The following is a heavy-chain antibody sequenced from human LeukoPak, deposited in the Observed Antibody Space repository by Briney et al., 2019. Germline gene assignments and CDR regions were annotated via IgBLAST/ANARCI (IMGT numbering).Heavy chain of an antibody. V-gene: IGHV3-11*06. J-gene: IGHJ4*02. CDR1: GFTFSDYY. CDR2: ISTSSSYT. D-gene: IGHD4-17*01. CDR3: ARADYGDYGGYCFDY. Sequence: GGSLRLSCAASGFTFSDYYMSWIRQAPGKGLEWVSYISTSSSYTNNADSVRGRFTISRDNAKNSLYLQMNSLRAEDTAVYFCARADYGDYGGYCFDYWGQGTLVTVSS.